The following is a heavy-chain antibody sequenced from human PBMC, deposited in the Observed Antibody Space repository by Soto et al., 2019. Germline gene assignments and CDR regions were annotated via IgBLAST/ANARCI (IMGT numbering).Heavy chain of an antibody. CDR3: ARPIDNYGMDV. J-gene: IGHJ6*02. D-gene: IGHD3-22*01. CDR2: IYYSGST. V-gene: IGHV4-39*01. Sequence: SETLSLTCTVSGGSISSSSYYWGWIRQPPGKGLEWIGSIYYSGSTYYNPSLKSRVTISVDTSKNQFSLKLSSVTAADTAVYYCARPIDNYGMDVWGQGTTVTVSS. CDR1: GGSISSSSYY.